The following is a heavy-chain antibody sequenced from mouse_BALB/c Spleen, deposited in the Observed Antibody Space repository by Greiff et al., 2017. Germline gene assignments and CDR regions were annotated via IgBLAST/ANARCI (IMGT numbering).Heavy chain of an antibody. CDR2: IRLKSNNYAT. V-gene: IGHV6-6*02. J-gene: IGHJ1*01. CDR1: GFTFSNYW. Sequence: EVKVEESGGGLVQPGGSMKLSCVASGFTFSNYWMNWVRQSPEKGLEWVAEIRLKSNNYATHYAESVKGRFTISRDDSKSSVYLQMNNLRAEDTGIYYCTRYYGSSYVGYFDVWGAGTTVTVSS. D-gene: IGHD1-1*01. CDR3: TRYYGSSYVGYFDV.